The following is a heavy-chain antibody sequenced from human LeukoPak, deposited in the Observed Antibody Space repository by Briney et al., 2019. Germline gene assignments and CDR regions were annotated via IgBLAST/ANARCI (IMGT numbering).Heavy chain of an antibody. CDR2: INPSGGST. J-gene: IGHJ4*02. CDR1: GYTFTSYY. Sequence: ASVKVSCKASGYTFTSYYMHWVRQAPGQGLEWMGIINPSGGSTSYAQKFQGRVTMTRGTSTSTVYMELSSLRSEDTAVYYCAPTSAVAGTGFDYWGQGTLVTVSS. D-gene: IGHD6-19*01. CDR3: APTSAVAGTGFDY. V-gene: IGHV1-46*01.